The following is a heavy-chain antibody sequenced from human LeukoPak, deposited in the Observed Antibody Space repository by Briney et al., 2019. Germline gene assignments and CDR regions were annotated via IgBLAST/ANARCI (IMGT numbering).Heavy chain of an antibody. CDR3: AREITMVRGQKAFDI. V-gene: IGHV3-21*01. CDR2: ISSSSSYI. Sequence: GGSLRLSCAASGFTFSSYSMNWVRQAPGKGLEWVSSISSSSSYIYYADSVKGRFTISRDNAKNSLYLQMNSLRAEDTAVYYCAREITMVRGQKAFDIWGQGTMVTVSS. D-gene: IGHD3-10*01. CDR1: GFTFSSYS. J-gene: IGHJ3*02.